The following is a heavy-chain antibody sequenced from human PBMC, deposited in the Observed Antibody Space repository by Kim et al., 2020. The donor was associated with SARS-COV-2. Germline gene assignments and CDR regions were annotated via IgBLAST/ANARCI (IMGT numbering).Heavy chain of an antibody. CDR3: ARVSELLLNDYYYYYGMDV. D-gene: IGHD3-10*01. Sequence: SQTLSLTCAISGDSVSSNSAAWNWIRQSPSRGLEWLGRTYYRSKWYNDYAVSVKSRITINPDTSKNQFSLQLNSVTPEDTAVYYCARVSELLLNDYYYYYGMDVWGQGTTVTVSS. CDR1: GDSVSSNSAA. V-gene: IGHV6-1*01. CDR2: TYYRSKWYN. J-gene: IGHJ6*02.